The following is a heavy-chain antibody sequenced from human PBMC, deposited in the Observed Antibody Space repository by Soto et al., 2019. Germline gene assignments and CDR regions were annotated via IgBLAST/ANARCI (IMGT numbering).Heavy chain of an antibody. J-gene: IGHJ4*01. D-gene: IGHD1-26*01. CDR1: GYTLTNHA. V-gene: IGHV1-3*01. CDR2: INAGNGNT. Sequence: ASVKVSCKASGYTLTNHAIYWVRQAPGQRLEWMGWINAGNGNTKYSQTFQGRVTLTRDTSASTAYMELSSLRSEDTAVYYCATDFWVRGSNKWDFDYWGQGYRVTVSS. CDR3: ATDFWVRGSNKWDFDY.